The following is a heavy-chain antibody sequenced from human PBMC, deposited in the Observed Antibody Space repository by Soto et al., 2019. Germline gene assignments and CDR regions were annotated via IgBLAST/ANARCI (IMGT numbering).Heavy chain of an antibody. J-gene: IGHJ6*02. V-gene: IGHV4-59*11. CDR3: ARPYSGSSRGLDV. CDR1: GGSISSHY. Sequence: PSETLSLTCTVSGGSISSHYWSWIRQPPGQGLEWIGYIYYSGSTNYNPSLKSRVTLSVDTSRSQFSLRLSSVTPADSAVYFCARPYSGSSRGLDVWGQGTTVTVSS. D-gene: IGHD6-6*01. CDR2: IYYSGST.